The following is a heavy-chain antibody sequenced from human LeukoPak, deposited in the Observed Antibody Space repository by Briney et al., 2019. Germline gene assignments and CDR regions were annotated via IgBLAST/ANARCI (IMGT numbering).Heavy chain of an antibody. Sequence: SLKVSCKASGFTFTSSAMQWVRQARRQRLEWIGWSVVGSGNTNYARMFQERVTITRDMSTSTAYMELSSLRSEDTAVYYCAADRRSGSYDYWGQGTLVTVSS. V-gene: IGHV1-58*02. CDR1: GFTFTSSA. CDR2: SVVGSGNT. J-gene: IGHJ4*02. D-gene: IGHD1-26*01. CDR3: AADRRSGSYDY.